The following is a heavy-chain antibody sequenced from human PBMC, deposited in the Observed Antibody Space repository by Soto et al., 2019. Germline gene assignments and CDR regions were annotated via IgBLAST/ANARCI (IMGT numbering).Heavy chain of an antibody. Sequence: EVQLLESGGGLVQPGGSLRLSCAASGFTFSSYGMSWVRQAPGKGLEWVSAISGSGGSTYYADSVKGRFTISRDNSKNTLYLQMNSLRAEDTAVYYCAKDYRGVMVIVIVPAASDYWGQGTLVTVSA. D-gene: IGHD2-2*03. CDR1: GFTFSSYG. V-gene: IGHV3-23*01. J-gene: IGHJ4*02. CDR3: AKDYRGVMVIVIVPAASDY. CDR2: ISGSGGST.